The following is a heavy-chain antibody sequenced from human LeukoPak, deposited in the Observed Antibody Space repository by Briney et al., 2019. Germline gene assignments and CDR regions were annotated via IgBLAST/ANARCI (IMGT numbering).Heavy chain of an antibody. Sequence: GGPLRLSCVASGFNFSNYWMNWVRQAPGKGLEWVANIKEDGSEKYYVASVKGRFTISRDNAKNSVYLQMSSLRDEDTAVFYCAGNENYWGQGTLVTVSS. CDR3: AGNENY. J-gene: IGHJ4*02. CDR1: GFNFSNYW. V-gene: IGHV3-7*03. CDR2: IKEDGSEK.